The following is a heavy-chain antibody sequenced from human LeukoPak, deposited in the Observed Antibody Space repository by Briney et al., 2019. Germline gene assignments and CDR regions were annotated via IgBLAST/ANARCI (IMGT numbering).Heavy chain of an antibody. V-gene: IGHV3-64*01. Sequence: GGSLRLSCAASGFTLSSYSMHWVRQAPGKGLEYVSAISANGDSTYYANSVEGRFIISRDNSKNTLYLQMGSLRAEDMAVHYCARVVDTGYFDFWGQGTLVTVSS. CDR3: ARVVDTGYFDF. J-gene: IGHJ4*02. D-gene: IGHD1-26*01. CDR2: ISANGDST. CDR1: GFTLSSYS.